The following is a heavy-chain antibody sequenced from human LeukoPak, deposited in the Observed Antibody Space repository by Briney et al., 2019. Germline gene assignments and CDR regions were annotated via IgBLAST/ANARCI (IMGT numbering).Heavy chain of an antibody. J-gene: IGHJ5*02. Sequence: GESLKISCKGSGYSFTTYWIGWVRQMPGKGLEWMGIIYPGDSDTKYSPSFQGQVTISADKSISTAYMQWSSLKASDTAIYYCARGVTGTVPRFDPWGQGTLLTVSS. CDR1: GYSFTTYW. V-gene: IGHV5-51*01. D-gene: IGHD1-20*01. CDR2: IYPGDSDT. CDR3: ARGVTGTVPRFDP.